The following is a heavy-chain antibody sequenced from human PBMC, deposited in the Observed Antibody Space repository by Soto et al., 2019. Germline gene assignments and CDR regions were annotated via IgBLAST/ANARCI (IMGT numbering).Heavy chain of an antibody. Sequence: PAETLSLTCVVSGYSISRGYYWGWIRPPPGKGLEWIGSIHHRGNTYYNPSLKRRVTISLDTSKNQFSLKLNSVTAADTAVYFCARDDFDSGGYSTEYWGQGNLVTVSS. CDR1: GYSISRGYY. CDR3: ARDDFDSGGYSTEY. J-gene: IGHJ4*02. V-gene: IGHV4-38-2*02. CDR2: IHHRGNT. D-gene: IGHD3-22*01.